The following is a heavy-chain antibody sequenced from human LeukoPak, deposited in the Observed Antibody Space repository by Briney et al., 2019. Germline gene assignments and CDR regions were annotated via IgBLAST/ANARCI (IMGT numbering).Heavy chain of an antibody. V-gene: IGHV4-34*01. CDR3: ARGIINYDSSGYDY. CDR1: GGSFSGYY. CDR2: INHSGST. D-gene: IGHD3-22*01. J-gene: IGHJ4*02. Sequence: SSETLSLTCAVYGGSFSGYYWSWIRQPPGKGLEWIGEINHSGSTNYNPSLKSRVTISVDTSKNQFSLKLSSVTAADTAVYYCARGIINYDSSGYDYWGQGPLVTVSS.